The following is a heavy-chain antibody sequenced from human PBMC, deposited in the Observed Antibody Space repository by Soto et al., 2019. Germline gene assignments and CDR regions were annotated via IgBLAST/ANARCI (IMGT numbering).Heavy chain of an antibody. CDR2: YFQGGDA. V-gene: IGHV4-30-2*01. Sequence: QLQLQESDSGLVRPAQTLSLTCAVSGASVSSGSYSWSWIRQPPGKGLEWIGFYFQGGDAYYNPSLESRVTISVDRSKNQVSLKLRSVTAADTAVYYCARLDYQSSGSYAFDIWGQGTTVTVSS. CDR3: ARLDYQSSGSYAFDI. CDR1: GASVSSGSYS. J-gene: IGHJ3*02. D-gene: IGHD3-22*01.